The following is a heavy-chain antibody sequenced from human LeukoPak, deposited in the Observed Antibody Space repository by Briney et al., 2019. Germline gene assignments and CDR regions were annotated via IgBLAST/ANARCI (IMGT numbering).Heavy chain of an antibody. V-gene: IGHV3-7*01. CDR3: EKSGLGDLPSAYYSPYIRHV. D-gene: IGHD3-16*01. Sequence: GGSLRLSCAASGFTFSTYWMSWVRQAPGKGLEWVANIKQDGSEKYYVVPVEGRFTISRDNAKNSLFLQMNNLRPEDRAVYYCEKSGLGDLPSAYYSPYIRHVWAQGPTLPLP. J-gene: IGHJ6*02. CDR2: IKQDGSEK. CDR1: GFTFSTYW.